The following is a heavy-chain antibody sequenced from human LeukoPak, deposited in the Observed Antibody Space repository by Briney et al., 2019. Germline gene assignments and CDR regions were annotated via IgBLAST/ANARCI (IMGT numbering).Heavy chain of an antibody. Sequence: PSETLSLTCTLSGGSINNYYWRWIRQPPGKGLEYIGFIYYTGSINYNSSLKSRVTISIDTSKNLFSLKLNSVTAADTAVYHCARFAYGGYYFDYWGQGTLVTVSS. J-gene: IGHJ4*02. V-gene: IGHV4-59*01. D-gene: IGHD4-23*01. CDR2: IYYTGSI. CDR3: ARFAYGGYYFDY. CDR1: GGSINNYY.